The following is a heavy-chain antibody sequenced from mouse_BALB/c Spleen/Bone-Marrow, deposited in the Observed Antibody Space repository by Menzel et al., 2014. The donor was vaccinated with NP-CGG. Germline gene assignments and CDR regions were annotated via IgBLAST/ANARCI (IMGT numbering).Heavy chain of an antibody. CDR3: TIYYRSLAY. V-gene: IGHV1S127*01. CDR1: GYTFTSYW. CDR2: IDPSDSYT. J-gene: IGHJ3*01. D-gene: IGHD2-14*01. Sequence: VQLQQSGAELVKPGASVKMSCKASGYTFTSYWMHWVKQRPGQGLEWIGVIDPSDSYTSYNQKFKGKATLTVDTSSSTAYMQLSSLTSEDSAVYYCTIYYRSLAYWGQGTLVTVSA.